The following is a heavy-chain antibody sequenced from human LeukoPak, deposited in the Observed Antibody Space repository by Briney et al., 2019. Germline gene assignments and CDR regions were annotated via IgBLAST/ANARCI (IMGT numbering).Heavy chain of an antibody. Sequence: GGSLRLSCAASGFTFSTSAMNWVRQAPGKGLEWVSSISSSSSYIYYADSVKGRFTISRDNAKNSLYLQMNSLRAEDTAVYYCARGKWELFDYWGQGTLVTVSS. CDR1: GFTFSTSA. CDR2: ISSSSSYI. CDR3: ARGKWELFDY. J-gene: IGHJ4*02. D-gene: IGHD1-26*01. V-gene: IGHV3-21*01.